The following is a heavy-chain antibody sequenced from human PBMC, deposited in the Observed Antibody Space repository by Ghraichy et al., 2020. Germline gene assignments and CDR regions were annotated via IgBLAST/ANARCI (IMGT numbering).Heavy chain of an antibody. CDR3: ARDRAVRGVSLDY. D-gene: IGHD3-10*01. CDR2: ISSSSTI. V-gene: IGHV3-48*01. Sequence: GGSLRLSCAASGFTFSSYSMNWVRQAPGKGLEWVSYISSSSTIYYADSVKGRFTISRDNAKNSLYLQMNSLRAEDTAVYYCARDRAVRGVSLDYWGQGTLVTVSS. CDR1: GFTFSSYS. J-gene: IGHJ4*02.